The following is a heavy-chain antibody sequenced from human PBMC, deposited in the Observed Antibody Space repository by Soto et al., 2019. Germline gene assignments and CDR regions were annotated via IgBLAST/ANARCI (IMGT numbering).Heavy chain of an antibody. Sequence: GGSLRLSCVASGVTFSSYAMRWVRQAPGKGLGWVAVISYDGSNKHHADSVKGRFPISRDNSKNTLYLQMNSLRAEDTAVYYCAKDRPSFVRGVIMDDYWGQGTLVTLSS. J-gene: IGHJ4*02. CDR1: GVTFSSYA. D-gene: IGHD3-10*02. CDR3: AKDRPSFVRGVIMDDY. CDR2: ISYDGSNK. V-gene: IGHV3-30*04.